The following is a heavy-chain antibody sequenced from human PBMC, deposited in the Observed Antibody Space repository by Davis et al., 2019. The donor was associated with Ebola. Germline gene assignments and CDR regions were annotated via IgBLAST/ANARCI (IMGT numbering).Heavy chain of an antibody. CDR1: GGSISSYY. CDR2: IYYSGST. Sequence: SETLSLTCTVSGGSISSYYWSWIRQPPGKGLEWIGYIYYSGSTNYNPSLKSRVTISVDTSKNQFSLKLSSVTAADTAVYYCARGHFYGSGSSPFQHWGQGTLVTVSS. D-gene: IGHD3-10*01. V-gene: IGHV4-59*12. CDR3: ARGHFYGSGSSPFQH. J-gene: IGHJ1*01.